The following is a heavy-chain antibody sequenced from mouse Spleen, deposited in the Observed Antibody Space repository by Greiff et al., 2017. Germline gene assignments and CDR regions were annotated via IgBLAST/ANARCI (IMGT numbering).Heavy chain of an antibody. J-gene: IGHJ3*01. CDR2: INPDSSTI. Sequence: EVKVVESGGGLVQPGGSLKLSCAASGFDFSRYWMSWVRQAPGKGLEWIGEINPDSSTINYTPSLKDKFIISRDNAKNTLYLQMSKVRSEDTALYYCATGLGLRPFAYWGQGTLVTVSA. V-gene: IGHV4-1*02. CDR1: GFDFSRYW. CDR3: ATGLGLRPFAY. D-gene: IGHD3-1*01.